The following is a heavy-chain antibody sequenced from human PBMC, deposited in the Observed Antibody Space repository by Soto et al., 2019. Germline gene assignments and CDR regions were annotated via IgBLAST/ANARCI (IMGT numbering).Heavy chain of an antibody. J-gene: IGHJ6*02. CDR3: ARGRGYSGDDHYCYFDMDV. V-gene: IGHV1-69*13. CDR2: GIPIFGTA. Sequence: ASVKVSCKASGGTFNNYPITWVRQAPGEGLEWMGGGIPIFGTANYAQRFRGRVTISVDESTSTAYMELSSLRSEDTAVYYCARGRGYSGDDHYCYFDMDVWGQGTTVTVSS. D-gene: IGHD5-12*01. CDR1: GGTFNNYP.